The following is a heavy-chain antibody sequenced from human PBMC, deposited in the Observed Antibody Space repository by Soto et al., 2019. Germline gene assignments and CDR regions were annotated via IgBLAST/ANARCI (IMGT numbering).Heavy chain of an antibody. CDR1: GFTVTSNY. Sequence: GGSLRLSCAASGFTVTSNYMTWVRQAPGKGLEWVSVIYRSGATYYPDSVRGRFTASRDYSHNTLYLQMDSLRVEDTAVYYCARTAYNWKTYYFDYWGQGTLVTVSS. J-gene: IGHJ4*02. V-gene: IGHV3-53*01. D-gene: IGHD1-20*01. CDR2: IYRSGAT. CDR3: ARTAYNWKTYYFDY.